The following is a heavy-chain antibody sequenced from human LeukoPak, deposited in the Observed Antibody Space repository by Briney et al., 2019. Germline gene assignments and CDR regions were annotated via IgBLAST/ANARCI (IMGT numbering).Heavy chain of an antibody. V-gene: IGHV4-31*03. J-gene: IGHJ5*02. CDR1: GGSISSGGYY. CDR2: IYYSGST. D-gene: IGHD2-2*01. Sequence: SETLSLTCTVSGGSISSGGYYWSWIRQHPGKGLEWIGYIYYSGSTYYNPSLKSRVTISVDTSKNQFSLKLSSVTAADTAVYYCARDRGLGYCSSTSCEHNLFDPWGQGTLVTVSS. CDR3: ARDRGLGYCSSTSCEHNLFDP.